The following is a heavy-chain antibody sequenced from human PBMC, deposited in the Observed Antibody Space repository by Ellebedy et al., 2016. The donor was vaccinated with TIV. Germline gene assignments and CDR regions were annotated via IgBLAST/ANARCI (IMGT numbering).Heavy chain of an antibody. CDR2: IIPILGIA. Sequence: AASVKVSCKASGGTFSSYAISWVRQAPGRGLEWMGRIIPILGIANYAQKFQGRVTITADKSTSTAYMELSSLRSEDTAVYYCATIAAAGILKRASWGQGTLVTVSS. J-gene: IGHJ4*02. CDR3: ATIAAAGILKRAS. CDR1: GGTFSSYA. V-gene: IGHV1-69*04. D-gene: IGHD6-13*01.